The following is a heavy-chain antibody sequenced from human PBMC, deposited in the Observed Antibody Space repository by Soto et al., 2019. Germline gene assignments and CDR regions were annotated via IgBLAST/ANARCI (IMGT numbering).Heavy chain of an antibody. CDR3: AKSPPYSSSSGWVDY. CDR1: GVTFSSYA. Sequence: EVQLLESGGGLVQPGGSLSLSCAASGVTFSSYAMTWVRQAPGKGLEWVSAISGSGGSTYYADSVKGRFAVSRDNSKNTLYRQMNSLRAEDTAVYYCAKSPPYSSSSGWVDYWGQGTLLTVSS. J-gene: IGHJ4*02. V-gene: IGHV3-23*01. D-gene: IGHD6-6*01. CDR2: ISGSGGST.